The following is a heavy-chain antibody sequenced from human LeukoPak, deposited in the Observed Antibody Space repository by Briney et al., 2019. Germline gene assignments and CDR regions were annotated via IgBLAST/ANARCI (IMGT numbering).Heavy chain of an antibody. J-gene: IGHJ4*02. CDR2: INHSGST. Sequence: SETLSLTCAVYGGSFSGYYWSWIRQPPGKGLEWIGEINHSGSTNYNPSLKSRVTISVDTSKNQFSLKLSSVTAADTAVYYCARGAWLLGYWGQGTLVTVSS. CDR1: GGSFSGYY. D-gene: IGHD3-22*01. V-gene: IGHV4-34*01. CDR3: ARGAWLLGY.